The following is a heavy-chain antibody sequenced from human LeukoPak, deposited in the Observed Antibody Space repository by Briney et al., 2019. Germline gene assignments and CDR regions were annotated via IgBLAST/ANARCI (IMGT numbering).Heavy chain of an antibody. CDR3: ARVVPAAMEIDY. CDR2: IYDSGTT. D-gene: IGHD2-2*01. CDR1: GGSISDSRYY. Sequence: SETLSLTCSVSGGSISDSRYYWGWIRQPPGKGLEWIGSIYDSGTTHCNPSLKSRVTISVDTSKNQFSLKLSSVTAADTAVYYCARVVPAAMEIDYWGQGTLVTVSS. V-gene: IGHV4-39*07. J-gene: IGHJ4*02.